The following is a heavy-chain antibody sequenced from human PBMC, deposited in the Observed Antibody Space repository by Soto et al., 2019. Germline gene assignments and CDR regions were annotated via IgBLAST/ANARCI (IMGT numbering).Heavy chain of an antibody. CDR1: GAPISSGGFY. CDR3: AREPISTPRGVTQVDP. CDR2: IYNSGTT. V-gene: IGHV4-31*03. D-gene: IGHD3-10*01. J-gene: IGHJ5*02. Sequence: QVRLQESGPGLVRPSQTLSLTCNVSGAPISSGGFYWSWIRQHPGKGPEWIGYIYNSGTTFYNPSLVSRVTRSLDAAKNHFSLELRSVTVADTAVYYCAREPISTPRGVTQVDPWGQGTQVTVSS.